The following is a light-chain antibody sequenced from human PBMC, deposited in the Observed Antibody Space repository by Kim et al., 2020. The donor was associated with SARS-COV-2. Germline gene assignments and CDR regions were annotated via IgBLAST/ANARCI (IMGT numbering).Light chain of an antibody. CDR1: QTISSR. J-gene: IGKJ1*01. CDR2: KAS. CDR3: QQYDGFPRT. V-gene: IGKV1-5*03. Sequence: DIHMDQSPSTLSASVGDRVTITCRASQTISSRLAWYQQKPGKAPNLLIYKASSLASGVPSRFSGTEFGTEFTLTITSLQPDDFAIYYCQQYDGFPRTFGQGTKVDSK.